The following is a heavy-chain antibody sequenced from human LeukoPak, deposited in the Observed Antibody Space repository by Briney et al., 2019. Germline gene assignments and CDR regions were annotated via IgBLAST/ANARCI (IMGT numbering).Heavy chain of an antibody. CDR2: ISGSGDST. J-gene: IGHJ4*02. CDR3: ARAGGSYQVFDY. Sequence: GGSLRLSCAASGFTFSSYSMNWVRQAPGKGLEWVSAISGSGDSTYYADSVKGRFTISRDNSKNSLYLQMNSLRAEDTAVYYCARAGGSYQVFDYWGQGTLVTVSS. CDR1: GFTFSSYS. D-gene: IGHD1-26*01. V-gene: IGHV3-23*01.